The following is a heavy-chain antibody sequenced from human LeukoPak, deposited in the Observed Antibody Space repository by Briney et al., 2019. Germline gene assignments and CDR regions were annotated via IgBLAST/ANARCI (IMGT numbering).Heavy chain of an antibody. D-gene: IGHD2-2*01. V-gene: IGHV3-74*01. CDR1: GFSFSSYW. Sequence: GGSLRLSCAASGFSFSSYWMHWVRQAPGKGLAWVSRINSDGSSTIYADSVRGRFTISRDNSKNTLYLQMNSLRVDDTAVYYCARDVQGGYCSSASCYSDYWGKGTLVTVSS. CDR2: INSDGSST. CDR3: ARDVQGGYCSSASCYSDY. J-gene: IGHJ4*02.